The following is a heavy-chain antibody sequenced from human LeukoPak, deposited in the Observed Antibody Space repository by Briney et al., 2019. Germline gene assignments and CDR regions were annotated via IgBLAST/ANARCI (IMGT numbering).Heavy chain of an antibody. D-gene: IGHD2-2*01. CDR3: APWMCSITSFYLDG. V-gene: IGHV3-48*04. CDR1: GFTFSSRS. CDR2: ISSSSDII. J-gene: IGHJ4*02. Sequence: GGSLRLSCAASGFTFSSRSMNWVRQAPGKGLEWVSYISSSSDIIHYADSVKGRFTISRDNAKNSLYLQMHSLRAEDTAVYYCAPWMCSITSFYLDGWGQGTLVTVPS.